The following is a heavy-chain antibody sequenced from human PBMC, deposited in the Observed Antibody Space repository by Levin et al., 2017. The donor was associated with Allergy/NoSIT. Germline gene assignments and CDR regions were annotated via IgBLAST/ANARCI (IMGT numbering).Heavy chain of an antibody. Sequence: GGSLRLSCAASGFTFSDYYMSWIRRAPGKGLEWVSYISSSGSIIYYGDSVKGRFTISRDNAKNSLYLQMNSLSAEDTAVYYCARVTRCGGDSYFLDLWGQGALVTVSS. V-gene: IGHV3-11*01. D-gene: IGHD2-21*02. J-gene: IGHJ5*02. CDR3: ARVTRCGGDSYFLDL. CDR1: GFTFSDYY. CDR2: ISSSGSII.